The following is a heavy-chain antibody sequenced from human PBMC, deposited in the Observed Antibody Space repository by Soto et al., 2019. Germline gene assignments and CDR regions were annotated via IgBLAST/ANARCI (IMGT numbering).Heavy chain of an antibody. D-gene: IGHD6-19*01. V-gene: IGHV4-30-4*01. CDR2: IYQSGVT. J-gene: IGHJ5*02. CDR1: GGSISSGDYY. CDR3: AGMPYTSGPRFDP. Sequence: PSETLSLTCTVSGGSISSGDYYWSWIRQPPGKGLEWIGYIYQSGVTSYNPSLASRVSISLDRSNNQCSLKLKSVTAADTAVYFCAGMPYTSGPRFDPWGPGTLVTVSS.